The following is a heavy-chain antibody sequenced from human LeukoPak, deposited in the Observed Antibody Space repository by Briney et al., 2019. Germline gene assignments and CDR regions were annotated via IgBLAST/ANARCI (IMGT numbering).Heavy chain of an antibody. J-gene: IGHJ3*02. CDR3: ARPRASRTYPNDAFDI. CDR2: IHSSGST. CDR1: GGSVSSSSYY. V-gene: IGHV4-39*01. D-gene: IGHD2-2*01. Sequence: PSETLSLTCSVSGGSVSSSSYYWGWIRQPPGKGLEWIGSIHSSGSTYYNLSLKSRVTIDTSKNQFSLKVNSVTAADTATYYCARPRASRTYPNDAFDIWGQGTMVTVSS.